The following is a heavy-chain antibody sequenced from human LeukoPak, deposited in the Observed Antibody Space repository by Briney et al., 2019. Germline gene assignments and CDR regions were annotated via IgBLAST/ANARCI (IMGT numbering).Heavy chain of an antibody. CDR3: ARDSAGYDY. Sequence: SETLSLTCTVSGGSISSYYWSWIRQPPGKGLEWIGYIYYSGSTNYNPSLKSRVTISVDTSKNQFSLKLSSVTAADTAVYYCARDSAGYDYWGQGTLVTVSS. J-gene: IGHJ4*02. D-gene: IGHD6-13*01. V-gene: IGHV4-59*01. CDR2: IYYSGST. CDR1: GGSISSYY.